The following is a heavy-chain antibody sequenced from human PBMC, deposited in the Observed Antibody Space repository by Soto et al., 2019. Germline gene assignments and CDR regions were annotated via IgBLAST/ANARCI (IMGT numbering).Heavy chain of an antibody. CDR1: GYSFTTYW. CDR3: ARGHSDYDSSGYQSDY. Sequence: EVQLVQSGAEVKKPGESLKISCKGSGYSFTTYWIGWVRQMPGKGLEWMGIIYPGDSDTRYSPSFQGQVTISADKSISTAYLQWSSLKASDTAMYYCARGHSDYDSSGYQSDYWGQGTLVTVSS. J-gene: IGHJ4*02. D-gene: IGHD3-22*01. V-gene: IGHV5-51*01. CDR2: IYPGDSDT.